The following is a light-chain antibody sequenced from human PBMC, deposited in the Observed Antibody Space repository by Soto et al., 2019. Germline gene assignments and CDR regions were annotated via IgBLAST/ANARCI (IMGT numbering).Light chain of an antibody. CDR3: QQSYSTPRT. V-gene: IGKV1-39*01. J-gene: IGKJ3*01. CDR1: QSISSY. Sequence: DIQMTQSPSSLSASVGDRVTITCRASQSISSYLNWYQQKPGKAPKLLIYAASSLQSGVPSRSSGSGSGTDFTLTISSLQPADFATYYCQQSYSTPRTFCPGTKVDIK. CDR2: AAS.